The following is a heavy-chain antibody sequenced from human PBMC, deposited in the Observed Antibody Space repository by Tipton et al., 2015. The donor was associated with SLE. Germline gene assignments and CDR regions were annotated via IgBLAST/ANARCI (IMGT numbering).Heavy chain of an antibody. D-gene: IGHD2-15*01. Sequence: TLSLTCTVSGGSISSSYWRWVPQPPLKGLEWIGYIYTTGSTNYNPPLKSRVTISVDTSKNQFSLKLTSVTAADTAVYYCARGGCSGGSCYPYYYGMEVWGPRTPVTVSS. CDR2: IYTTGST. V-gene: IGHV4-4*08. J-gene: IGHJ6*02. CDR1: GGSISSSY. CDR3: ARGGCSGGSCYPYYYGMEV.